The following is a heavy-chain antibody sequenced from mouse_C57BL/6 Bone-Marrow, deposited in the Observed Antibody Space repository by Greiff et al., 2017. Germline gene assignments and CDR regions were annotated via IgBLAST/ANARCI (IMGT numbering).Heavy chain of an antibody. CDR1: GFTFSNYW. V-gene: IGHV6-3*01. D-gene: IGHD2-14*01. Sequence: EVKVEESGGGLVQPGGSMKLSCVASGFTFSNYWMNWVRQSPEKGLEWVAQIRLKSDNYATHYAESVKGRFTISRDDSKSSVYLQMNNLRAEDTGIYYCTGYRARDYWGQGTSGTVSS. CDR3: TGYRARDY. CDR2: IRLKSDNYAT. J-gene: IGHJ4*01.